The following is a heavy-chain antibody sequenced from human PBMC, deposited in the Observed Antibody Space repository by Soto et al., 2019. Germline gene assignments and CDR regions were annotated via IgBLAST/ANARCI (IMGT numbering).Heavy chain of an antibody. CDR1: GYTFTSYY. CDR3: ARDYYYYGSTNTVPDY. V-gene: IGHV1-46*03. CDR2: ISSSGST. J-gene: IGHJ4*02. D-gene: IGHD3-10*01. Sequence: ASVKVSCKASGYTFTSYYMHWVRQAPGQGLEWMGIISSSGSTTYAQKFQDRVTLTRDTSTSTVYMELSSLRSEDTAVYYCARDYYYYGSTNTVPDYWGQGTLVTVSS.